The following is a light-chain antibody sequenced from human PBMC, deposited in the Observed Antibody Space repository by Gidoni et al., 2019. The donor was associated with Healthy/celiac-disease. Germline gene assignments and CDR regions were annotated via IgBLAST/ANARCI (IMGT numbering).Light chain of an antibody. J-gene: IGKJ1*01. Sequence: DIQMTQSPSSLSASVGDRVTITCRASQSISSYLNWYQQKPGKDPKLLIYAASSLQSGVPSRFSGSGSGTEFTLTISSLQPEDFATYYCQQSYSTPGTFGQGTKVEIK. CDR1: QSISSY. CDR2: AAS. V-gene: IGKV1-39*01. CDR3: QQSYSTPGT.